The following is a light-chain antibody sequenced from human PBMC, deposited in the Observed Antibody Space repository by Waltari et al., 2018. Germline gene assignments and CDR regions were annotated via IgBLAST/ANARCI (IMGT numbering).Light chain of an antibody. CDR2: FDS. CDR3: QVWDRSSDSWV. V-gene: IGLV3-21*04. Sequence: SYVLMQPPPESLAPGKTARIAGRGDKIGRQSLDGYQQKPGQAPILFLYFDSDRPSGIPERFSGSNFGDTATLTISRVEAGDEADYYCQVWDRSSDSWVFGGGTKLTVL. J-gene: IGLJ3*02. CDR1: KIGRQS.